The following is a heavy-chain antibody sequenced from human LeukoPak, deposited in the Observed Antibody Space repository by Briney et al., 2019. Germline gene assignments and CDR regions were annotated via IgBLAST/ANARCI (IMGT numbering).Heavy chain of an antibody. Sequence: ASVKVSCKVSGYTLTELSMHWVRQAPGKGLEWMGGFDPEDGETIYAQKFQGRVTMTEDTSTDTAYMELSSLRSEDTAVYFCANSPVADMHFDYWAQGALVTVSS. V-gene: IGHV1-24*01. J-gene: IGHJ4*02. CDR1: GYTLTELS. CDR3: ANSPVADMHFDY. CDR2: FDPEDGET. D-gene: IGHD2-2*01.